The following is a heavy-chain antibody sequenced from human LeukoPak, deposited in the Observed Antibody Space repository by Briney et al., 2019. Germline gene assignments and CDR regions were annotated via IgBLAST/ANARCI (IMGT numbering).Heavy chain of an antibody. V-gene: IGHV4-59*08. J-gene: IGHJ4*02. CDR1: GDSISSYY. Sequence: SETLSLTCAVSGDSISSYYWMWIRQPPGKGLEWIGYIYYSGITNYNPSLKSRVTISVDTSKNHFSLKLTSVTAADTAVCYCAGAYSGYDKIDYWGQGTLVTVSS. D-gene: IGHD5-12*01. CDR3: AGAYSGYDKIDY. CDR2: IYYSGIT.